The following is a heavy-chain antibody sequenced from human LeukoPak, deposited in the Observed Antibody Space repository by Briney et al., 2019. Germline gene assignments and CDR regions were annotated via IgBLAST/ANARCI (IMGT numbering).Heavy chain of an antibody. D-gene: IGHD2-21*02. CDR1: GFTFSSYA. Sequence: PGGSLRLSCAASGFTFSSYAMSWVRQAPGKGLEWVSAISGSGGSTYYADSVKGRFTTSRDNSKNTLYLQMNSLRAEDTAVYYCARGAYCGGDCYPQYFQHWGQGTLVTVSS. CDR3: ARGAYCGGDCYPQYFQH. V-gene: IGHV3-23*01. J-gene: IGHJ1*01. CDR2: ISGSGGST.